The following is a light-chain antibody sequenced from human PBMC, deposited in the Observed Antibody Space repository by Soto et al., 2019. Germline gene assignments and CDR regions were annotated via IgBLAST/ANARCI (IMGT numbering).Light chain of an antibody. Sequence: EIMMTQSPATLSVSPGERATLSCRASKSVITDLAWYQQKPGQSPRLVVYDASTRATGIPARFSGSGSGTEFTLTFSSLQSEDSAVYYCQQYHEWPLTFGGGTKVDIK. V-gene: IGKV3-15*01. CDR2: DAS. CDR3: QQYHEWPLT. J-gene: IGKJ4*01. CDR1: KSVITD.